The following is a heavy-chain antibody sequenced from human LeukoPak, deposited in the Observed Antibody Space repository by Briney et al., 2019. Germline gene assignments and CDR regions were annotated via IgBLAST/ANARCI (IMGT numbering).Heavy chain of an antibody. Sequence: SQTLSLTCTVSGDSISSGDYYWSWIRQAPGKGLQWIGYIHPSGSTYYSPSLKSRVTISVDRSKNQFSLKLSSVTAADTAVYYCARGKSYPRSIAATRRYFDYWGQGTLVTVSS. J-gene: IGHJ4*02. V-gene: IGHV4-30-2*01. CDR2: IHPSGST. D-gene: IGHD6-13*01. CDR3: ARGKSYPRSIAATRRYFDY. CDR1: GDSISSGDYY.